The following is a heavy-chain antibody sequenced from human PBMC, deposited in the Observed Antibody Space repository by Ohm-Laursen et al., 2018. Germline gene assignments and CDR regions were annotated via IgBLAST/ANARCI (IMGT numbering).Heavy chain of an antibody. V-gene: IGHV3-21*01. D-gene: IGHD1-14*01. J-gene: IGHJ4*02. Sequence: SLRLSCTAPGFTFSSYSMNWVRQAPGKGLEWVSSISSSSSYIYYADSVKGRFTISRDNAKNSLYLQMNSLRAEDTAVYYCAKAHLKNLDYWGQGSLVTVSS. CDR1: GFTFSSYS. CDR3: AKAHLKNLDY. CDR2: ISSSSSYI.